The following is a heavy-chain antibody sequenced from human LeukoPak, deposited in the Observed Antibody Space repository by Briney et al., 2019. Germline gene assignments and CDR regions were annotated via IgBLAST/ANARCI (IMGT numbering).Heavy chain of an antibody. V-gene: IGHV3-64D*06. Sequence: GGTLRLSCSASGFTFSSYAMHWVRQAPGKGLEYVSAISSNGGSTYYADSVKGRFTISRDNSKNTLYLQMSSLRAEDTAVYYCASGYKTVSVFDHWGQGTMVTVSS. CDR1: GFTFSSYA. J-gene: IGHJ4*02. D-gene: IGHD5-24*01. CDR2: ISSNGGST. CDR3: ASGYKTVSVFDH.